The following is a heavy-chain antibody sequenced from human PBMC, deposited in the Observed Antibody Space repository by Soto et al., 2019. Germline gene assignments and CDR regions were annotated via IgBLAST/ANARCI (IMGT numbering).Heavy chain of an antibody. Sequence: ESGGGLVKPGGSLRLSCAASGFTVTRYSMNWVRQAPGKGLEWVSSISSTTNYIYYADSMKGRFTVSRDNAKNSVYLEMNSLSAEDTAVYYCARESEDLTSNFDYWGQGTLVTVSS. CDR2: ISSTTNYI. V-gene: IGHV3-21*01. CDR3: ARESEDLTSNFDY. J-gene: IGHJ4*02. CDR1: GFTVTRYS.